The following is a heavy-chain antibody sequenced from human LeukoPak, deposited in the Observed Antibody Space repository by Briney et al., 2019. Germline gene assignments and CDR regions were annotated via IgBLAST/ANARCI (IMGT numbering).Heavy chain of an antibody. D-gene: IGHD2-2*01. CDR2: IYHSGST. CDR3: ARGTDIVVVPAAVLDY. J-gene: IGHJ4*02. V-gene: IGHV4-30-2*01. Sequence: PSETLSLTCTVSGGSISSGGYYWSWIRQPPGKGLEWIGYIYHSGSTYYNPSLKSRVTISVDRSKNQFSLKLSSVTAADTAVYYCARGTDIVVVPAAVLDYWGQGTLVTVSS. CDR1: GGSISSGGYY.